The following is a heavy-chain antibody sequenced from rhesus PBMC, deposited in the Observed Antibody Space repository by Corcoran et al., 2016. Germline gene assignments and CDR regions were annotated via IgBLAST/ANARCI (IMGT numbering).Heavy chain of an antibody. J-gene: IGHJ4*01. V-gene: IGHV1-198*02. CDR2: IIPLVGIT. CDR3: ARSRTGTQDY. D-gene: IGHD1-26*01. Sequence: GRQAPGQGLEWMGVIIPLVGITNYAEKFQGRVTITADTSTSTAYMELSSLRSEDTAVYYCARSRTGTQDYWGQGVVVTVSS.